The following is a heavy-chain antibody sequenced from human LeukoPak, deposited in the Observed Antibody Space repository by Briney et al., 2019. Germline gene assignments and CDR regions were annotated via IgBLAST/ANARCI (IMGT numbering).Heavy chain of an antibody. V-gene: IGHV4-4*07. CDR1: GGSISSYY. D-gene: IGHD2-15*01. J-gene: IGHJ5*02. CDR3: ARAGYCSGGSCYSINWFDP. CDR2: IYSSGST. Sequence: KASETLSLTCTVSGGSISSYYWSWIRQPAGKGLEWTGRIYSSGSTNYNPSLKSRATMSVDTSKNQFSLKLSSVTAADTAVYYCARAGYCSGGSCYSINWFDPWGQGTLVTVSS.